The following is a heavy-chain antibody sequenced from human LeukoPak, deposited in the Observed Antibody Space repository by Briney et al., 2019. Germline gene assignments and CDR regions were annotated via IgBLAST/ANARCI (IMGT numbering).Heavy chain of an antibody. D-gene: IGHD3-22*01. CDR2: IYHSGST. CDR1: GGSISSSNW. Sequence: PSETLSLTCAVSGGSISSSNWWSWVRQPPGKGLEWIGEIYHSGSTNYNPSLKSRVTISVDKSKNQFSLKLSSVTAADTAVYYCARAMYYYDSSGYTDWGQGTLVTVSS. J-gene: IGHJ4*02. V-gene: IGHV4-4*02. CDR3: ARAMYYYDSSGYTD.